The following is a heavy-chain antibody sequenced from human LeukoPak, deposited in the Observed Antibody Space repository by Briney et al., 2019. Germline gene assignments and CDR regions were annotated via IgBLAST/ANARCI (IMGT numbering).Heavy chain of an antibody. Sequence: AEALSLTSADSVGSFSGYYSSWMRQPPRRGPEGMGEINHSGSTNYNPSLKRRVTIPVDRSKNQFSLMLSSVTAPHRPVSYFAGVLPVVPAGTRGAFDTWGEGTMVTVSS. J-gene: IGHJ3*02. CDR2: INHSGST. CDR1: VGSFSGYY. CDR3: AGVLPVVPAGTRGAFDT. D-gene: IGHD2-2*01. V-gene: IGHV4-34*01.